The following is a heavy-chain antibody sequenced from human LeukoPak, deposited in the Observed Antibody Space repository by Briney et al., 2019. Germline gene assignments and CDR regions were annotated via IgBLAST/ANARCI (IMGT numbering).Heavy chain of an antibody. CDR1: GYIFTNHF. CDR3: ARAGDQYFDL. J-gene: IGHJ4*02. V-gene: IGHV1-46*01. D-gene: IGHD7-27*01. CDR2: ISPRGDST. Sequence: GASVKVSCKASGYIFTNHFVHWVRQAPGQGLEWMGIISPRGDSTTFAQKFVGSVTMTRDTSTSTVYVELSSLRSEDTAVYYCARAGDQYFDLWGQGTLVTVSS.